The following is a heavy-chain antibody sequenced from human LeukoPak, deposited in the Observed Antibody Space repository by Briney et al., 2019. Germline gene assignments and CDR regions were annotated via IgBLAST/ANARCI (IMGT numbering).Heavy chain of an antibody. CDR2: ISGGGDT. CDR1: GFTFSNSA. Sequence: PGGSLRLSCAASGFTFSNSAMTWVRQAPGEGLEWVSAISGGGDTYYADSVKGRFTISRDNSKNTLYLQMNSLRAEDTAVYYCAKDSSSWYEWGQGTLVTVSS. J-gene: IGHJ4*02. D-gene: IGHD6-13*01. V-gene: IGHV3-23*01. CDR3: AKDSSSWYE.